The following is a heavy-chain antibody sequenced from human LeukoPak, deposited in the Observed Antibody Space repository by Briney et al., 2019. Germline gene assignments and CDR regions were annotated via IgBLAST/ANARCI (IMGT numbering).Heavy chain of an antibody. J-gene: IGHJ4*02. D-gene: IGHD3-16*01. CDR2: FNSDGTT. Sequence: AGGSLRLSCAASGFIVSNNYMNWVRQAPGRGLEWVSVFNSDGTTFYADSVKGRFTISRDTSKNTVYLQMNSLRAGDTAIYYCTRLITDWGQGILVTVSS. CDR3: TRLITD. CDR1: GFIVSNNY. V-gene: IGHV3-53*01.